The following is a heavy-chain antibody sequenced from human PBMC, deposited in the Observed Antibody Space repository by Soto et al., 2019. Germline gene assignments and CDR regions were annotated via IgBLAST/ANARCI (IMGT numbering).Heavy chain of an antibody. CDR1: GFTFSNYW. CDR3: LRDLSGPLDY. V-gene: IGHV3-74*01. J-gene: IGHJ4*02. CDR2: LNTDGTTT. Sequence: EVQLVESGGGLVQPGGSLRLSCAASGFTFSNYWMHWVRQAPGKGLVWVSRLNTDGTTTFDADSVKGRFTISRDNAKNTLNLQISSRRAEDTAVYYCLRDLSGPLDYWGLGTLVTVSS.